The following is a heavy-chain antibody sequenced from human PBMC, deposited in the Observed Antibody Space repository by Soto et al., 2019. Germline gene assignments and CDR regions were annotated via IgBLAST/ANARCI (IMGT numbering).Heavy chain of an antibody. CDR3: AREIKGYNFFDY. CDR2: VSAYNGNT. CDR1: GYTFTSCA. V-gene: IGHV1-18*04. D-gene: IGHD5-12*01. J-gene: IGHJ4*02. Sequence: ASVKVSCKASGYTFTSCAINWVRQAPGQGLEWMGWVSAYNGNTNYAQKLQDRVTMTTDTSTNTAYMELRSLRSDDTAVYYCAREIKGYNFFDYWGQGTLVSVSS.